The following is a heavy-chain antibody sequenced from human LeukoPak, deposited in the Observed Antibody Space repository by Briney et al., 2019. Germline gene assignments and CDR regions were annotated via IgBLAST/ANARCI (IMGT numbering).Heavy chain of an antibody. CDR3: AIHIVVVPAAKKKNWFDP. CDR1: GYSISSGYY. D-gene: IGHD2-2*01. J-gene: IGHJ5*02. CDR2: IYHSGST. Sequence: SETLSLTCTVSGYSISSGYYWGWIRQPPGKGLEWIGSIYHSGSTNYNPSLKSRVTISVDTSKNQFSLKLSSVTAADTAVYYCAIHIVVVPAAKKKNWFDPWGQGTLVTVSS. V-gene: IGHV4-38-2*02.